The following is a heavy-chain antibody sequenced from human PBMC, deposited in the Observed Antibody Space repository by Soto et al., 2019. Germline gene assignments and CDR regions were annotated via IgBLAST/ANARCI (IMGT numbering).Heavy chain of an antibody. CDR1: GFTFSSYE. CDR2: ISSSGSTI. V-gene: IGHV3-48*03. J-gene: IGHJ6*02. D-gene: IGHD3-3*01. CDR3: AREHYDFWSGYYDGMDV. Sequence: GGSLRLSCAASGFTFSSYEMNWVRQAPGKGLGWVSYISSSGSTIYYADSVKGRFTISRDNAKNSLYLQMNSLRAEDTAVYYCAREHYDFWSGYYDGMDVWGQGTTVTVSS.